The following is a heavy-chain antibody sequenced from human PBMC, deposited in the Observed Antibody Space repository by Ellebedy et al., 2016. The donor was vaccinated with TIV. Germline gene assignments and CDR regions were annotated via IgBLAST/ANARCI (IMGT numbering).Heavy chain of an antibody. CDR1: GFTFVNYA. CDR3: AKFLNRGSGWPFDY. V-gene: IGHV3-23*05. Sequence: PGGSLRLSCAASGFTFVNYAMSWVRQAPGKGREGVPAVGGDHTTHYADARKDRFTISRDNFRNTIYLQMSSLRAEDTAIYYCAKFLNRGSGWPFDYWGQGTLVTVSS. CDR2: VGGDHTT. D-gene: IGHD6-19*01. J-gene: IGHJ4*02.